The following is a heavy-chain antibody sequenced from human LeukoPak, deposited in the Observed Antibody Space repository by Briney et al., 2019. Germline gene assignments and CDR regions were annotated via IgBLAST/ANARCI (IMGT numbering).Heavy chain of an antibody. CDR3: ARSSEWLRLEYYFDY. J-gene: IGHJ4*02. CDR2: IYYSGST. Sequence: PSETLSLTCTVSGGSISTYYWSWIRQPPGKGLEWIGYIYYSGSTNYNSSLKSRVTISVDTSKNQFSLKLSSVTAADTAVYYCARSSEWLRLEYYFDYWGQGTLVTVSS. D-gene: IGHD5-12*01. V-gene: IGHV4-59*01. CDR1: GGSISTYY.